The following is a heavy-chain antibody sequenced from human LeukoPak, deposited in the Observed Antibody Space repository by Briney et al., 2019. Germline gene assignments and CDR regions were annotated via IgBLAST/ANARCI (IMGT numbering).Heavy chain of an antibody. CDR1: GFTFSSYA. CDR2: ISGIGGST. J-gene: IGHJ4*02. CDR3: AKDRRRYYGSGSYYNVYYFDY. V-gene: IGHV3-23*01. Sequence: GGSLRLSCAASGFTFSSYAMSWVRQAPGKGLEWVSAISGIGGSTYYADSVKGRFTISRDNSKNTLYLQMNSLRAEDTAVYYCAKDRRRYYGSGSYYNVYYFDYWGQGTLVTVSS. D-gene: IGHD3-10*01.